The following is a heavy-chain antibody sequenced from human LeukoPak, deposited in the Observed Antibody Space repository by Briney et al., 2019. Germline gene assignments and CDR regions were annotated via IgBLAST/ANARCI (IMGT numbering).Heavy chain of an antibody. J-gene: IGHJ4*02. CDR2: ISGSGGST. Sequence: PGGSLRLSCAASGFTFSSYAMSWVRQAPGKGLEWVSAISGSGGSTYYADSVKGRFTISRDNAKNSLYLQMNSLRDEDTAVYYCARNDYGDYLPDYWGQGTLVTVSS. V-gene: IGHV3-23*01. CDR1: GFTFSSYA. D-gene: IGHD4-17*01. CDR3: ARNDYGDYLPDY.